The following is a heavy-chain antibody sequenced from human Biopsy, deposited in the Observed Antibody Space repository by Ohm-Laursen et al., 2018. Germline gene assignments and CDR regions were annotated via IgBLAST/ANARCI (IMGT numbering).Heavy chain of an antibody. CDR2: ISSRSSDI. CDR1: GFIFSTYT. V-gene: IGHV3-21*04. J-gene: IGHJ4*02. CDR3: ALAAAQTVTHFDY. D-gene: IGHD4-17*01. Sequence: GSLRLSCTASGFIFSTYTMNWVRQAPGEGLEWVSSISSRSSDIYYADSVKGRFTISRDNSKNTLYLQMNSLRADDTAVYYCALAAAQTVTHFDYWGQGTLVTVSS.